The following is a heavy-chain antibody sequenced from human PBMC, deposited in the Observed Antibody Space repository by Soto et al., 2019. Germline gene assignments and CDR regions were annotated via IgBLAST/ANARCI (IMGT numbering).Heavy chain of an antibody. D-gene: IGHD2-8*02. J-gene: IGHJ4*02. CDR2: ISSSGSTI. CDR3: ARALGLLVHGDY. CDR1: GFTFSSYE. Sequence: EGQLVESGGGWVQPGGSLRLSCAASGFTFSSYEMNWVRQAPGKGLELVSYISSSGSTIYYADSVKGRFTIYRDHAKNSLYLQMNSLRAEDTAVYYCARALGLLVHGDYWGQGTLVTASS. V-gene: IGHV3-48*03.